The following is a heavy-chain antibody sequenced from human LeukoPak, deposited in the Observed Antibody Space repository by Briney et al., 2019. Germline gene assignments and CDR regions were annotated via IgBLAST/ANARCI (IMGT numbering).Heavy chain of an antibody. D-gene: IGHD1-26*01. V-gene: IGHV3-43D*03. CDR3: AKGDRGSGRATDYYYYYMDV. Sequence: GGSLRLSCAASGFTFDDYAMHWVRQAPGKGLEWVSLISWDGGSTYYADSVKGRFTISRDNSKNSLYLQMNSLRAEDTALYYCAKGDRGSGRATDYYYYYMDVWGKGTTVTVSS. CDR2: ISWDGGST. J-gene: IGHJ6*03. CDR1: GFTFDDYA.